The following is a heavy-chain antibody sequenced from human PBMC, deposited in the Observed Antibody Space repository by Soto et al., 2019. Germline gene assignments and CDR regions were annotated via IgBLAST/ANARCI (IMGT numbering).Heavy chain of an antibody. V-gene: IGHV4-59*08. CDR3: ARHLIVGSATSKFYYGMDV. CDR1: GDSISSYY. Sequence: SVTLSLNCTVSGDSISSYYWSWLRQPPGKGLEWIGYIYYSGSTNYNPSLKSRVTISVDTSKNQFSLNLNSVTAADTAVYYCARHLIVGSATSKFYYGMDVWGQGTTVPVSS. D-gene: IGHD1-26*01. J-gene: IGHJ6*02. CDR2: IYYSGST.